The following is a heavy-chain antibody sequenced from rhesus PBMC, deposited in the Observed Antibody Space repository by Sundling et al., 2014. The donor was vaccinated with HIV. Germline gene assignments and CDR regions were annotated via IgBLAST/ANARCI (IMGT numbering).Heavy chain of an antibody. CDR2: IYGNSAST. Sequence: QVQLQESGPGVVKPSETLSLTCAVSGDSISDSYRWSWIRQPPGKGLEWIGYIYGNSASTYYNPSLKNRVTISKDTSKNQFSLKLSSVTAADTAVYYCARAGVCTYTTCYSNYFDYWGQGVLVTVSS. CDR1: GDSISDSYR. D-gene: IGHD2-2*01. J-gene: IGHJ4*01. V-gene: IGHV4S10*01. CDR3: ARAGVCTYTTCYSNYFDY.